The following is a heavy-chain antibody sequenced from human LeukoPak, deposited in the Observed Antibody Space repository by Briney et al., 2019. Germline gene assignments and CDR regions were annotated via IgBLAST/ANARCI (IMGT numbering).Heavy chain of an antibody. J-gene: IGHJ4*02. D-gene: IGHD5-24*01. CDR1: GFTFSSYS. Sequence: PGGSLRLSCAASGFTFSSYSMNWVRQAPGKGLEWASSISSSSSYIYYADSVKGRFTISRDNAKNSLCLQMNSLRAEDTAVYYCAKDDAWLQFNDWGQGTLVTVSS. V-gene: IGHV3-21*01. CDR2: ISSSSSYI. CDR3: AKDDAWLQFND.